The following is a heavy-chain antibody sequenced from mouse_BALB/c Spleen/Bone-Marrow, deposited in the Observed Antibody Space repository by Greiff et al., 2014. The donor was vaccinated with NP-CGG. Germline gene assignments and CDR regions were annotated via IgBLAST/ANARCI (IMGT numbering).Heavy chain of an antibody. J-gene: IGHJ2*01. Sequence: DVQLVESGPGLVKPSQTVSLTCTVTGISITTGNYRWSWIRQFPENKLEWIGYIYYSGTITYNPSLTSRTTITRDTSKNQFFLEMNSLTAEDTATYYCARATAYFDYWGQGTTLTVSS. CDR3: ARATAYFDY. CDR2: IYYSGTI. D-gene: IGHD1-2*01. V-gene: IGHV3-5*02. CDR1: GISITTGNYR.